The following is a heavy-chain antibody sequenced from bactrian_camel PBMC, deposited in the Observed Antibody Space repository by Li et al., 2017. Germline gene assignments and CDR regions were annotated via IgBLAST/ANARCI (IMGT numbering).Heavy chain of an antibody. V-gene: IGHV3S1*01. Sequence: HVQLVESGGGSVQTGGSLRLSCAASGNTATTYCMAWFRQVPGKEREAVAAVYTGGGSTYYDDAVKGRFTISQRNAGTGTTLSLQMNSLKPEDTAMYYCAADSHSDRLSSDGYCYTGLDDMQYWGEGTQVTVS. J-gene: IGHJ4*01. D-gene: IGHD2*01. CDR3: AADSHSDRLSSDGYCYTGLDDMQY. CDR2: VYTGGGST. CDR1: GNTATTYC.